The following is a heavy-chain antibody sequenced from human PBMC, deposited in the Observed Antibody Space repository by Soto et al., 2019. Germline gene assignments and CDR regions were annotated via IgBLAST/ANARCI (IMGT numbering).Heavy chain of an antibody. J-gene: IGHJ3*02. V-gene: IGHV1-18*01. CDR1: GYTFTSYG. CDR2: ISAYNGNT. D-gene: IGHD3-10*01. CDR3: ASPGYYYGSGSLNPNDAFDI. Sequence: ASVKVSCKASGYTFTSYGISWVRQAPGQGLEWMGWISAYNGNTNYAQKLQGRVTMTTDTSTSTAYMELRSLRSDDTAVYYCASPGYYYGSGSLNPNDAFDIWGQGTMVTVSS.